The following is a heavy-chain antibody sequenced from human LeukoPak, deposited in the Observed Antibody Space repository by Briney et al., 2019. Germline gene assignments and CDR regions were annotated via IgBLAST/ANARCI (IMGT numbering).Heavy chain of an antibody. CDR1: GGSISSGDYY. CDR3: ARAPRHTNSWYYFDY. CDR2: IYYSGDT. Sequence: TLSLTCTVSGGSISSGDYYWSWIRQHPGTGLEWIGYIYYSGDTYYNPSLKSRVTISMDTSGNQFSLKLSSVTAADTAVYYCARAPRHTNSWYYFDYWGQGTLVSVSS. D-gene: IGHD2-2*01. V-gene: IGHV4-31*02. J-gene: IGHJ4*02.